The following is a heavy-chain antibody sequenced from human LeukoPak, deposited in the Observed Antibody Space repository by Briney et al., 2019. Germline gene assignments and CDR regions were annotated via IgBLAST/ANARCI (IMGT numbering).Heavy chain of an antibody. V-gene: IGHV3-53*01. CDR2: IYRGGRT. CDR3: ARDSVRGSRGAYYYGMDV. Sequence: GGSLRLSCAASGFTVSSKYMSWVREAPGRGLGCVSVIYRGGRTYYADSVKGRFTISRDNSKNTLYLQMNSLRAEDTAVYYCARDSVRGSRGAYYYGMDVWGQGTTVTVSS. D-gene: IGHD3-10*01. CDR1: GFTVSSKY. J-gene: IGHJ6*02.